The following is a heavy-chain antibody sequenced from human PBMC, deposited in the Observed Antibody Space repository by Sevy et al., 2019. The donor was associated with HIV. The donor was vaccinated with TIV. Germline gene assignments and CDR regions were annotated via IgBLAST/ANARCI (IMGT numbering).Heavy chain of an antibody. CDR3: AKDVRYDSSGYFDY. CDR2: ISGSGVST. Sequence: GGSLRLSCAASRFTLRSYAMSWVRQAPGKGLEWVSAISGSGVSTYCADSVKGRFTISRDNSKNTLYLQMNSLRAEDTAVYYCAKDVRYDSSGYFDYWGQGILVTVSS. CDR1: RFTLRSYA. D-gene: IGHD3-22*01. V-gene: IGHV3-23*01. J-gene: IGHJ4*02.